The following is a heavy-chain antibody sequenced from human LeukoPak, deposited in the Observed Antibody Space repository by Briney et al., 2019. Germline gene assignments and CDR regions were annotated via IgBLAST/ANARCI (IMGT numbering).Heavy chain of an antibody. CDR1: GYSITSGYN. D-gene: IGHD2-2*02. Sequence: PSETLSLTCTVSGYSITSGYNWAWIRQPPGKVLEWIGSIYHSGSAYYNPSLKSRVTISVDTSKNQFSLKLSSVTATDTAVYYCVRYCSSTTCYTRAVDYWGQGTLVTVSS. V-gene: IGHV4-38-2*02. CDR3: VRYCSSTTCYTRAVDY. CDR2: IYHSGSA. J-gene: IGHJ4*02.